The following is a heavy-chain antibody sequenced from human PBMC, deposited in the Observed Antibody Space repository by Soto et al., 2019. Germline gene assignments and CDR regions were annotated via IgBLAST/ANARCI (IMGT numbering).Heavy chain of an antibody. Sequence: PGGSLRLSCTASGFTFGGYTMNWFRQAPGKGLEWVGFIRSKAYGGTTDYAASVKGRFTISRDDSKSIAYLQMNSLKTDDTAVYYCTREDIFTGYLFDCWGLGTLVTVSS. CDR2: IRSKAYGGTT. V-gene: IGHV3-49*03. D-gene: IGHD3-9*01. CDR1: GFTFGGYT. J-gene: IGHJ4*02. CDR3: TREDIFTGYLFDC.